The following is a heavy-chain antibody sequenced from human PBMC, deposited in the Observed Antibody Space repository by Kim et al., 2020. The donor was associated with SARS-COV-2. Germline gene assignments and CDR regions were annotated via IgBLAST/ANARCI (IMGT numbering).Heavy chain of an antibody. Sequence: ASVKVSCKASGYTFTSYGISWVRQAPGQGLEWMGWISAYNGNTNYAQKLQGRVTMTTDTSTSTAYMELRSLRSDDTAVYYCARDCGFSTSCYTSLYWFDPWGQGTLVTVSS. J-gene: IGHJ5*02. V-gene: IGHV1-18*01. CDR3: ARDCGFSTSCYTSLYWFDP. D-gene: IGHD2-2*02. CDR2: ISAYNGNT. CDR1: GYTFTSYG.